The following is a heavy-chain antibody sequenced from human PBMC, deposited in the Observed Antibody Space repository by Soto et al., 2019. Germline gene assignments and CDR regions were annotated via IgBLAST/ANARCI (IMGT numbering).Heavy chain of an antibody. D-gene: IGHD3-16*01. CDR3: ARIGAVEF. Sequence: EVQLVESGGGLVQPGGSLILSCGASGFTFSDYGMIWVRQAPGKGLEWVSYISGSGSPIFYADSVKGRFTISRDNAKNSLFLEMNSLRADDTAVYYCARIGAVEFWGQGTLVNVSS. CDR1: GFTFSDYG. V-gene: IGHV3-48*01. J-gene: IGHJ4*02. CDR2: ISGSGSPI.